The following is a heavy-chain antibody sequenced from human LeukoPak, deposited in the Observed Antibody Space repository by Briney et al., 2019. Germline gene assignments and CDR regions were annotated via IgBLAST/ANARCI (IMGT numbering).Heavy chain of an antibody. Sequence: SETLSLTCTVPGGSISSGGYYWSWIRQHPGKGLEWIGYIYYSGSTYYNPSLKSRVTISVDTSKNQFSLKLSSVTAADTAVYYCARHLPLDAFDIWGQGTMVTVSS. CDR1: GGSISSGGYY. V-gene: IGHV4-31*03. CDR2: IYYSGST. J-gene: IGHJ3*02. CDR3: ARHLPLDAFDI.